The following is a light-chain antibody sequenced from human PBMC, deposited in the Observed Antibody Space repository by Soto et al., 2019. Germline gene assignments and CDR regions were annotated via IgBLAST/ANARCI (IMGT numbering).Light chain of an antibody. V-gene: IGKV1-39*01. Sequence: DIQMTQSPSSLSASVGDRVTITCRASQSIRSYLNWYQQKPGKAPKLLIYAASSLQSGVPSRFSGSGSGTDFTLTISSLQPEDFATYYCQQSYRTLGTLGPGTRLEIK. CDR2: AAS. J-gene: IGKJ5*01. CDR3: QQSYRTLGT. CDR1: QSIRSY.